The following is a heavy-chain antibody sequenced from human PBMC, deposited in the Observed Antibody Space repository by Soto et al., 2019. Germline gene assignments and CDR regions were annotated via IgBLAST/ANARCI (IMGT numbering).Heavy chain of an antibody. Sequence: QVQLVESGGGVVQPGRSLRLSCAASGFTFSSYGMHWVRQAPGKGLEWVAVIWYDGSNKYYADSVKGRFTISRENSKNTLYLQMNSLRAEDTAVYYCARDHERVFDYSCQGTLVTVSS. CDR3: ARDHERVFDY. J-gene: IGHJ4*02. D-gene: IGHD6-25*01. CDR2: IWYDGSNK. V-gene: IGHV3-33*01. CDR1: GFTFSSYG.